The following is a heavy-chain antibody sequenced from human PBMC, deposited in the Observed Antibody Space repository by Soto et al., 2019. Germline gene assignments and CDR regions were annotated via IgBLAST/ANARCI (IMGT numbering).Heavy chain of an antibody. J-gene: IGHJ6*02. CDR3: AKGIFISEAYYYYYGMDV. CDR2: ISGSGGST. V-gene: IGHV3-23*01. D-gene: IGHD3-3*01. Sequence: GGSLRLSCAASGFTFSSYAMSWVRQAPGKGLEWVSAISGSGGSTYYADSVEGRFTISRDNSKNTLYLQMNSLRAEDTAVYYCAKGIFISEAYYYYYGMDVWGQGTTVTVSS. CDR1: GFTFSSYA.